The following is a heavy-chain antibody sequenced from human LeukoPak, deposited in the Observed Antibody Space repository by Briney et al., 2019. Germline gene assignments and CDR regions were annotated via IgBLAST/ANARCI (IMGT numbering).Heavy chain of an antibody. D-gene: IGHD3/OR15-3a*01. CDR2: VYYTGST. V-gene: IGHV4-39*01. CDR3: ARQEIGLRSFDP. CDR1: GGSISSALYH. Sequence: SETLSLTCTVSGGSISSALYHWGWIRQPPGKNLEWLGSVYYTGSTHNNPSLKSRVAISVDTSKNQFSLNLSSVTAADTAVDYCARQEIGLRSFDPWGQGTLVTVSS. J-gene: IGHJ5*02.